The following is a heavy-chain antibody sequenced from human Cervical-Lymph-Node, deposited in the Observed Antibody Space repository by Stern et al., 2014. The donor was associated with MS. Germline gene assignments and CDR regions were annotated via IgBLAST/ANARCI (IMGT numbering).Heavy chain of an antibody. V-gene: IGHV5-51*01. J-gene: IGHJ4*02. CDR2: IFPGGSDI. Sequence: MQLVQSGPEVKRPGESLKISCQASGYTFTSYWIGWVRQMPGKGLEWIAIIFPGGSDIRYSPSFQGQVTISADKSSSTAYLQWNNLKASDTAIYYCARQRYFDYWGQGTLVTASS. CDR3: ARQRYFDY. CDR1: GYTFTSYW.